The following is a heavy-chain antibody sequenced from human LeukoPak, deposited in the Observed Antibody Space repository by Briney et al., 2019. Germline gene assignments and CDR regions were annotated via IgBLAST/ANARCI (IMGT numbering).Heavy chain of an antibody. CDR1: GYSFTSYW. Sequence: GESLKISCKGSGYSFTSYWIGWVRQMPGKGLEWMGIIYPGDSDTRYSPSFQGQVTISADKSISTAYLQWSSLKASDTAMYYCARDVGAYCSGGSCSNWFDPWGQGTLVTVSS. V-gene: IGHV5-51*01. D-gene: IGHD2-15*01. J-gene: IGHJ5*02. CDR3: ARDVGAYCSGGSCSNWFDP. CDR2: IYPGDSDT.